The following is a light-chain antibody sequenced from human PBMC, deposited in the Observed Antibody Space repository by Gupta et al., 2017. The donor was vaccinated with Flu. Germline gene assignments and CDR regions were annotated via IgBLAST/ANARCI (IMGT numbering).Light chain of an antibody. CDR2: DAS. J-gene: IGKJ2*01. Sequence: DIVLPQSPATLSLSPGERATLSCTASQSVGTYLAWYQQKPGQTPRLLIYDASNRATGITARFSGSGCGTDFTLTISSREPEDFAVYYCQKRSNWPPYTFGQGTRLEI. CDR1: QSVGTY. V-gene: IGKV3-11*01. CDR3: QKRSNWPPYT.